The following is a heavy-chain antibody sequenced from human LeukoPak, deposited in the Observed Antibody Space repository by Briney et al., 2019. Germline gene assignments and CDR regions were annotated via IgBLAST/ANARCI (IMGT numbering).Heavy chain of an antibody. CDR3: ARQDIVVVPAVFSSYYYYGMDV. CDR1: GYSISSGYY. V-gene: IGHV4-38-2*02. CDR2: IYHSGST. J-gene: IGHJ6*02. D-gene: IGHD2-2*01. Sequence: SETLSLTCTVSGYSISSGYYWGWILQPPGKGLEWIVSIYHSGSTYYNPSLKSRVTISVDTSKNQFSLKLSSVTAADTAVYYCARQDIVVVPAVFSSYYYYGMDVWGQGTTVTVSS.